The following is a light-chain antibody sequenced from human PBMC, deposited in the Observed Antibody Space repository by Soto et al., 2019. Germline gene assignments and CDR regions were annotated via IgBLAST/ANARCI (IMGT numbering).Light chain of an antibody. J-gene: IGKJ1*01. Sequence: EIVLTQSPGTLSVSPGDGATLSCRASQTVGNNYLAWYQQRPGQAPRLLIHGASSRATGVPDRFSGSGSGTEFTLTIGRLEPEDFAVYFCQQYGSLPRTFGQGTKVDIK. CDR3: QQYGSLPRT. CDR2: GAS. CDR1: QTVGNNY. V-gene: IGKV3-20*01.